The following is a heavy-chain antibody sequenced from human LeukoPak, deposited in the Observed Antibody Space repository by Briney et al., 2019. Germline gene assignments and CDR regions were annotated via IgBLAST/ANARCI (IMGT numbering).Heavy chain of an antibody. CDR3: ARGDGCSGGSCYRSFDY. J-gene: IGHJ4*02. CDR2: INHSGST. CDR1: GGSFSGYY. V-gene: IGHV4-34*01. Sequence: PSETLSLTCAVYGGSFSGYYWSWIRQPPGKGLEWTGEINHSGSTNYNPSLKSRVTISVDTSKNQFSLKLSSVTAADTAVYYCARGDGCSGGSCYRSFDYWGQGTLVTVSS. D-gene: IGHD2-15*01.